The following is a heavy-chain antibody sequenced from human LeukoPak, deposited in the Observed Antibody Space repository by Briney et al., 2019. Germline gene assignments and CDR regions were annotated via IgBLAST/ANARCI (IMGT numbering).Heavy chain of an antibody. CDR2: IYPGDSDT. CDR3: ARGGYTYAYYYYYMDV. CDR1: GYSFTSYW. J-gene: IGHJ6*03. D-gene: IGHD5-18*01. Sequence: GESLKISCKGSGYSFTSYWIGWVRQMPGKGLEWMGFIYPGDSDTRYSPSFQGQVTISADKSISTAYLQWSSLKASDTAMYYCARGGYTYAYYYYYMDVWGKGTTVTVSS. V-gene: IGHV5-51*01.